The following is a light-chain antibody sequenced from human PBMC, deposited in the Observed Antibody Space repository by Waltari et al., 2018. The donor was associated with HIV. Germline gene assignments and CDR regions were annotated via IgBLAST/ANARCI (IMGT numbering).Light chain of an antibody. CDR2: EVT. CDR1: SSDIGAHDS. J-gene: IGLJ1*01. CDR3: SSHGATNYYV. Sequence: QSALAQPPSASASPGQSVAISCSGTSSDIGAHDSVSWYQHHPGKAPRLIIYEVTKRPSGVPYRFSGSKSGNTASLTVSGIQAEDEADYYCSSHGATNYYVFGSGTRVTVL. V-gene: IGLV2-8*01.